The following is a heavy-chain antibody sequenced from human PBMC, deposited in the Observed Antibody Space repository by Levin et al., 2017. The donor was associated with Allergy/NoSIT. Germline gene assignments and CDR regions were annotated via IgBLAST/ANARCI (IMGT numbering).Heavy chain of an antibody. CDR2: IHYSGGA. V-gene: IGHV4-59*01. D-gene: IGHD3-9*01. CDR1: GGSISSDY. CDR3: ATSYDVLTGYYDV. Sequence: PSETLSLTCTVSGGSISSDYWNWIRQPPGKGLEWIGNIHYSGGANYNPSLKSRVPISVDTSNNQFSLNLRSVTAADTAVYYCATSYDVLTGYYDVWGQGTMVTVSS. J-gene: IGHJ3*01.